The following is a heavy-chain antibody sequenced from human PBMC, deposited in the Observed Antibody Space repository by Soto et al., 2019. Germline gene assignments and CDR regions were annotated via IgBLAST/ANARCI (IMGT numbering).Heavy chain of an antibody. CDR3: ARGRTVRNYADDSSDYFYFFDY. V-gene: IGHV4-59*01. D-gene: IGHD3-22*01. CDR1: GDSISTFY. J-gene: IGHJ4*02. Sequence: PSETLSLTCTVSGDSISTFYWGWMRQSPGKELEWIGYVYYTGSTSYNPSLKGRVTISVDRSKNQFSLKLTSANAADTAVYYCARGRTVRNYADDSSDYFYFFDYWGQGTQVTVSS. CDR2: VYYTGST.